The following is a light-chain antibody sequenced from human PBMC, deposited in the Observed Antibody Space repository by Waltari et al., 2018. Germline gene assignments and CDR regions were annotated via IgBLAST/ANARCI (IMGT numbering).Light chain of an antibody. CDR1: RSNIGSNF. V-gene: IGLV1-47*01. CDR2: RKN. Sequence: QSVLTQPPSASGTPGQRATISCSGRRSNIGSNFVYWYQQLPGTAPKLLIYRKNQRPSGVPDRVSGSKSGTSASLAISGLRSEDEADYYWATWDDSLSAWVFGGGTKLTVL. J-gene: IGLJ3*02. CDR3: ATWDDSLSAWV.